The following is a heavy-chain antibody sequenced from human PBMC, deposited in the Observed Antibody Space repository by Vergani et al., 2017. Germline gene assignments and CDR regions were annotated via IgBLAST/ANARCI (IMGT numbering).Heavy chain of an antibody. CDR1: GGSFNTYY. Sequence: QVQLEESGPGLVKPSETLSLTCTVSGGSFNTYYWSWIRQSPGKGLEWIGYIYSTGSTNYNPSLNSRVTMSVDTSKNHFSLKVRFVTAADTAVYFCARVMYRDEASTGYRLEGMDIWGQGTTVTISS. J-gene: IGHJ6*02. V-gene: IGHV4-59*01. CDR2: IYSTGST. D-gene: IGHD3-9*01. CDR3: ARVMYRDEASTGYRLEGMDI.